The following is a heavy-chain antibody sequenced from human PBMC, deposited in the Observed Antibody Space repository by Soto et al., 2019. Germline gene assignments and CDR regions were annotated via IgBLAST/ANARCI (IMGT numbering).Heavy chain of an antibody. CDR3: APGPVSTVTSGEEY. Sequence: QVQLVQSGAEVKKPGASVKVSCKVSGYTLTELSMHWVRQAPGRGPEWMGGFDPRNGESVFAQNFQGRVAMTEDTSTDTAYMELSSMTSEDTAEYYCAPGPVSTVTSGEEYWGQGTLVTVSS. CDR1: GYTLTELS. V-gene: IGHV1-24*01. J-gene: IGHJ4*02. D-gene: IGHD4-17*01. CDR2: FDPRNGES.